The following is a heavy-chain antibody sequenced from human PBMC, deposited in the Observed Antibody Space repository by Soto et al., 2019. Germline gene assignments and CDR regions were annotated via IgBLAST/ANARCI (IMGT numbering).Heavy chain of an antibody. CDR3: AREGVCPYDFWSGYYLH. D-gene: IGHD3-3*01. Sequence: QVQLVESGGGVVQPGRSLRLSCTASGFIFSQYVMNWVRQAPGKGLEWVAIISYDATNQYYADSVRGRFTISRDNSNNTVYLQMNRLSAEDTAVYYCAREGVCPYDFWSGYYLHWGQGTLVTVSS. V-gene: IGHV3-30-3*01. CDR2: ISYDATNQ. CDR1: GFIFSQYV. J-gene: IGHJ4*02.